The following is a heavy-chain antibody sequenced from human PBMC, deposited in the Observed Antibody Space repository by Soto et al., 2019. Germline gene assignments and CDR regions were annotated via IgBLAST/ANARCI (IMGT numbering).Heavy chain of an antibody. CDR3: AKDPTTMTTCCYFDL. Sequence: EVALLESGGGLVQPGGYLRLSCRASGLRFRNYDMTWVRQAPGKGLEWVSSVRDSGDGTFYADSVKGRFTISRDNSKNPLYLQMNSLKVEDSGFYYCAKDPTTMTTCCYFDLWGRGTLVTVSS. D-gene: IGHD4-17*01. CDR2: VRDSGDGT. J-gene: IGHJ2*01. V-gene: IGHV3-23*01. CDR1: GLRFRNYD.